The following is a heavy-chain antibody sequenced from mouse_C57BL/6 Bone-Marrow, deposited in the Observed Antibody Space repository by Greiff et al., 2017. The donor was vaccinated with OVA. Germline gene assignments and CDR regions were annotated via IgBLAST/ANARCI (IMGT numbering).Heavy chain of an antibody. J-gene: IGHJ4*01. D-gene: IGHD2-2*01. CDR1: GFNITDYY. CDR2: IDPEDGET. V-gene: IGHV14-2*01. CDR3: TRGAIGWLRPYAMDY. Sequence: EVQLQQSGAELVKPGASVKLSCTASGFNITDYYMHWVKQRTEQGLEWIGRIDPEDGETKYAPKFQGKATITADTSSNTAYLQLSSLTSEDTAVYYGTRGAIGWLRPYAMDYWGQGTSVTVSS.